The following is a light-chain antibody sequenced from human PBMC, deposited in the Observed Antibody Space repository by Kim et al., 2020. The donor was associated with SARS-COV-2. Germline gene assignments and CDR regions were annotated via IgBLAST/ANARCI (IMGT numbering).Light chain of an antibody. V-gene: IGKV1-39*01. Sequence: DIQMTQSPSSLSASVGDRVTITCLTTQSISRHLNWYQQKPGIAPKLLNSAASTLQGGVPSRLSGSGSETDFTLTISSLPIVDFALNCCQQSSITTFTFGPGTKVDIK. CDR2: AAS. CDR1: QSISRH. J-gene: IGKJ3*01. CDR3: QQSSITTFT.